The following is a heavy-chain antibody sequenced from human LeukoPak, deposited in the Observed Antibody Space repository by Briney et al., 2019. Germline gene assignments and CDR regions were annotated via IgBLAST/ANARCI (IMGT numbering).Heavy chain of an antibody. CDR3: AKNGQSGFSFDP. Sequence: SETLSLTCAVYGGSLNGHYWSWTRQSPGKGLEWIGESSDSGGTKFNPSLKSRVTISADTSKNQFSLKLSSVTAADTAVYHCAKNGQSGFSFDPWGQGTLVTVSS. V-gene: IGHV4-34*01. D-gene: IGHD1-26*01. J-gene: IGHJ5*02. CDR2: SSDSGGT. CDR1: GGSLNGHY.